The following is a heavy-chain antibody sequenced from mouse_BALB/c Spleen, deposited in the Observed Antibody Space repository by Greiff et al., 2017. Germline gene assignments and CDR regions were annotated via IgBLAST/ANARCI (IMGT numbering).Heavy chain of an antibody. J-gene: IGHJ4*01. CDR1: GFSFCSYI. D-gene: IGHD1-1*01. CDR3: TRKALTTVVATGAMDY. V-gene: IGHV5-6-4*01. CDR2: ISSGGSYT. Sequence: EVKLLPSGGGLVKTGGGPKLPSVASGFSFCSYIMSLVLPPPEKRLEWVATISSGGSYTYYPDSVKGRFTISRDNAKNTLYLQMSSLKSEDTAMYYCTRKALTTVVATGAMDYWGQGTSVTVSS.